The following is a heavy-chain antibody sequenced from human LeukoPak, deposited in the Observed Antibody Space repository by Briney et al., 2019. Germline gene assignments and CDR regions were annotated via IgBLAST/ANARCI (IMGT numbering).Heavy chain of an antibody. CDR3: ARGPPAAGYGGDFDY. Sequence: SETLSLTCTVSGGSISSSNYYWGWVRQPPGRGLEWIGYIYYSGSTNYNPSLKSRVTISVDTSKNQFALKLSSVIAADTAVYYCARGPPAAGYGGDFDYWGQGTLVTVSP. D-gene: IGHD6-13*01. CDR1: GGSISSSNYY. V-gene: IGHV4-61*05. J-gene: IGHJ4*02. CDR2: IYYSGST.